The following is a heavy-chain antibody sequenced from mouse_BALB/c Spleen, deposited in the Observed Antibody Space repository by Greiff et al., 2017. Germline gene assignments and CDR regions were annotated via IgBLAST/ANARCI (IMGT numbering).Heavy chain of an antibody. J-gene: IGHJ4*01. CDR1: GYAFSSYW. CDR2: IYPGDGDT. Sequence: LVESGAELVRPGSSVKISCKASGYAFSSYWMNWVKQRPGQGLEWIGQIYPGDGDTNYNGKFKGKATLTADKSSSTAYMQLSSLTSEDSAVYFCARSVIPYYYAMDYWGQGTSVTVSS. V-gene: IGHV1-80*01. CDR3: ARSVIPYYYAMDY. D-gene: IGHD2-13*01.